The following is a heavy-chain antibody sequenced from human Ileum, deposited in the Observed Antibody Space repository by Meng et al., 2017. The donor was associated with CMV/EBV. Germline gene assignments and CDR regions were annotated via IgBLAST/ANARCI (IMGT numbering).Heavy chain of an antibody. V-gene: IGHV3-23*01. Sequence: LRLSCAASGFTFSDYGMNWVRQAPGMGLEWVSHISRGSDSIHYADSVKGRFTISRDNSKNTLSLQMNSLRAEDTAVYYCVTEDWNADYWGQGALVTVSS. J-gene: IGHJ4*02. CDR2: ISRGSDSI. CDR3: VTEDWNADY. CDR1: GFTFSDYG. D-gene: IGHD1-1*01.